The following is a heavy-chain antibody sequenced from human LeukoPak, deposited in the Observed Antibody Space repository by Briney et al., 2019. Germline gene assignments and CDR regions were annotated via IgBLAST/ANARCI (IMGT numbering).Heavy chain of an antibody. Sequence: GGSLRLSCAASGFTFSSYSMNWVRQAPGKGLEWVSSISSSSSYIYYADSVKGRFTISRDNAKNSLYLQMNSLRAEDTALYYCAKADYYDSSGYSFDYWGQGTLVTVSS. V-gene: IGHV3-21*04. D-gene: IGHD3-22*01. CDR2: ISSSSSYI. CDR1: GFTFSSYS. J-gene: IGHJ4*02. CDR3: AKADYYDSSGYSFDY.